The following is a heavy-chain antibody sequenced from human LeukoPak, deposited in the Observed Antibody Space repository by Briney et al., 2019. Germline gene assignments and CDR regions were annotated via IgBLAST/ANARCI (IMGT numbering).Heavy chain of an antibody. V-gene: IGHV4-34*01. J-gene: IGHJ5*02. D-gene: IGHD2-15*01. Sequence: SETLSLTCAVYGGSFIGYYWSWIRQPPGKGLEWIGSIYYSGSTYYNPSLKSRVTISVDTSKNQFSLKLSSVTAADTAVYYCASERYCSGGSCYPNWFDPWGQGTLVTVSS. CDR2: IYYSGST. CDR3: ASERYCSGGSCYPNWFDP. CDR1: GGSFIGYY.